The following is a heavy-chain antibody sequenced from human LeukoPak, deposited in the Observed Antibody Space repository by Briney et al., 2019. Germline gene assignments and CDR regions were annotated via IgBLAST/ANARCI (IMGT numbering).Heavy chain of an antibody. J-gene: IGHJ4*02. Sequence: ASVKVSCKASGYTFTGCYMHWVRQAPGQGLEWMGWINPNSGGTNYAQKFQGWVTMTRDTSISTAYMELSRLRSDDTAVYYCARDLGRIAVAGTLAYWGQGTLVTVSS. V-gene: IGHV1-2*04. CDR1: GYTFTGCY. D-gene: IGHD6-19*01. CDR2: INPNSGGT. CDR3: ARDLGRIAVAGTLAY.